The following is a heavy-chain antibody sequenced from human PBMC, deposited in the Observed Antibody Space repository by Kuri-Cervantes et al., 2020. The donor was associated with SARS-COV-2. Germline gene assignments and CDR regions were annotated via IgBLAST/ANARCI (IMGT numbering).Heavy chain of an antibody. CDR2: IYYSGST. V-gene: IGHV4-59*01. D-gene: IGHD6-19*01. J-gene: IGHJ4*02. Sequence: SETLSLTCNVSGYSISSGYYWGWIRQPPGKGLEWIGYIYYSGSTNYNPSLKSRVTISVDTSKNQFSLKLSSVTAADTAVYYCARGGYSSGWYAVDWGQGTLVTVSS. CDR3: ARGGYSSGWYAVD. CDR1: GYSISSGYY.